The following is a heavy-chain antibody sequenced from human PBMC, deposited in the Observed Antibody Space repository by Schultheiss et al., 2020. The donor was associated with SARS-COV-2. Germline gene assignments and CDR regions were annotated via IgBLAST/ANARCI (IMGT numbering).Heavy chain of an antibody. CDR1: GGSFSGYY. Sequence: SETLSLTCAVYGGSFSGYYWSWIRQPPGKGLEWIGEINDSGSTNYNPSLKSRVTISVDTSKNQFSLKLSSVTAADTAVYYCARGLHTAMVYWYFDLWGRGTLVTVSS. V-gene: IGHV4-34*01. D-gene: IGHD5-18*01. CDR3: ARGLHTAMVYWYFDL. J-gene: IGHJ2*01. CDR2: INDSGST.